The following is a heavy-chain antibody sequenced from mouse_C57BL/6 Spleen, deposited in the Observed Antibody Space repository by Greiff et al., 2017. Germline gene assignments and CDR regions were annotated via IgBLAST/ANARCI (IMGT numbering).Heavy chain of an antibody. CDR3: ARTGGNYDYFDY. CDR1: GFTFSDYG. J-gene: IGHJ2*01. D-gene: IGHD2-1*01. CDR2: ISSGSSTI. Sequence: VQLKESGGGLVKPGGSLKLSCAASGFTFSDYGMHWVRQAPEKGLEWVAYISSGSSTIYYADTVKGRFTISRDNAKNTLFLQMTSLRSEDTAMYYCARTGGNYDYFDYWGQGTTLTVSS. V-gene: IGHV5-17*01.